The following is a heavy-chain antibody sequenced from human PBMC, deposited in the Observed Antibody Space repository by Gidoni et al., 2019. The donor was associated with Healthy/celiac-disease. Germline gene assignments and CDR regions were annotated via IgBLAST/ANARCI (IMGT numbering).Heavy chain of an antibody. CDR2: ISSSSSYI. CDR1: GFSLSRYS. V-gene: IGHV3-21*01. D-gene: IGHD3-3*01. J-gene: IGHJ6*02. Sequence: EVQLVESGGGLVKPGGSLRLSCAASGFSLSRYSMNWVRQAPWKGLECVSSISSSSSYIYYADSVKVRFTISRDNAKNSLYLQMNSLRAEDTAVDYCARDLYDFWSGTYYYGMDVWGQGTTVTVSS. CDR3: ARDLYDFWSGTYYYGMDV.